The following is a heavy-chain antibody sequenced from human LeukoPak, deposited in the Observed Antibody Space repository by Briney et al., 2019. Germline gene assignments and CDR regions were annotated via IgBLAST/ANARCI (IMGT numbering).Heavy chain of an antibody. CDR3: ATDKYMDGDYVGWSY. CDR2: IYYSGTT. D-gene: IGHD4-17*01. V-gene: IGHV4-59*01. J-gene: IGHJ4*02. CDR1: GVSIRSYY. Sequence: SETLSLTCTVSGVSIRSYYWSWIRQPPGKGLEWIGYIYYSGTTINYNPSLRSRVTISIDTSKNQFSLKLTSVTAADTAVYYCATDKYMDGDYVGWSYWGQGALVTVSP.